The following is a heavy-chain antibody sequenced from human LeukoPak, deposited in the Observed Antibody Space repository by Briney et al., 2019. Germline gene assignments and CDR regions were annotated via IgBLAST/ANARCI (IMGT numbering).Heavy chain of an antibody. D-gene: IGHD1-26*01. CDR1: GGSVSSGSYY. V-gene: IGHV4-61*01. CDR2: IYYSGST. Sequence: SETLSLTCTVSGGSVSSGSYYWSWIRQPPGKGLEWIGYIYYSGSTNYNPSLKSRVTISVDTSKNQFSLKLSSVTAADTAVYYCARGIPSGSYKYYFDYWGQGALVTVSS. CDR3: ARGIPSGSYKYYFDY. J-gene: IGHJ4*02.